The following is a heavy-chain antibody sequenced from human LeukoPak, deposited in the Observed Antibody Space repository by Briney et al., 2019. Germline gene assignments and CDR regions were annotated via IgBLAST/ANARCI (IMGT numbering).Heavy chain of an antibody. CDR2: INHSGST. V-gene: IGHV4-34*01. CDR3: ARHAFQRMVRGVIIRAGFDY. J-gene: IGHJ4*02. D-gene: IGHD3-10*01. Sequence: SETLSLTCTVSGGSISGYYWSWIRQPPGKGLEWIGEINHSGSTNYNPSLKSRVTISVDTSKNQFSLKLSSVTAADTAVYYCARHAFQRMVRGVIIRAGFDYWGQGTLVTVSS. CDR1: GGSISGYY.